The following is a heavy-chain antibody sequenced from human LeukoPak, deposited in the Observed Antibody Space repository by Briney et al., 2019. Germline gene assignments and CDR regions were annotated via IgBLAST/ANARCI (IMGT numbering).Heavy chain of an antibody. CDR3: ARGGSYLSAFDI. V-gene: IGHV3-53*01. Sequence: GGSLRLSCAASGFTVSSNYMSWVRQAPGKGLEWVSIIYSGGSTFYAGSVKGRFTISRDNSKNTLYLQMNSLRAEDTAVYYCARGGSYLSAFDIWGQGTMVTVSS. CDR2: IYSGGST. CDR1: GFTVSSNY. J-gene: IGHJ3*02. D-gene: IGHD1-26*01.